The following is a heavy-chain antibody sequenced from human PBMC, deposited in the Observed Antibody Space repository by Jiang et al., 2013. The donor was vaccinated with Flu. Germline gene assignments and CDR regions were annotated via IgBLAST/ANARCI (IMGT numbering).Heavy chain of an antibody. V-gene: IGHV1-69*01. CDR2: IIPIFGIT. D-gene: IGHD6-25*01. J-gene: IGHJ6*02. Sequence: EVKKPGSSVKVSCKASGGTFSSYAISWVRQAPGQGLEWMGGIIPIFGITSNAQKFQGRITITADDLTRTAYMELSSLRAEDTAVYYCARGGGRITAAGTKYYYYQMDVWGQGTTVIVSS. CDR3: ARGGGRITAAGTKYYYYQMDV. CDR1: GGTFSSYA.